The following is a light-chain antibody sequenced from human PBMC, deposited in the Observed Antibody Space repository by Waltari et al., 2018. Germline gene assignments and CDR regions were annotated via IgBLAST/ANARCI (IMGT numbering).Light chain of an antibody. CDR3: SLSGGINNFVV. V-gene: IGLV2-8*01. Sequence: QSALTQPPSASGSPGQSLTIPCTGASSDRNFNSVSWYQQHPGKAPKIIIYGVTKRPSGVPDRFSGSKSGNTASLTVSGLQVEDEAHYYCSLSGGINNFVVFGGGTKLTVL. CDR2: GVT. CDR1: SSDRNFNS. J-gene: IGLJ2*01.